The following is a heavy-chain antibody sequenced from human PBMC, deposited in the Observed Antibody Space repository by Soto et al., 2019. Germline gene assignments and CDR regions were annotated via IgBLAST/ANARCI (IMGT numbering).Heavy chain of an antibody. J-gene: IGHJ3*02. V-gene: IGHV1-18*01. CDR2: ISAYNGNT. D-gene: IGHD2-15*01. Sequence: ASVKVSCKASGYTFTSYGISWVRQAPGQGLEWMGWISAYNGNTNYAQKLQGRVTMTTDTSTSTAYMELRSLRSDDTAVYYCARDLKDFVVVVAATRGDLEGCAFDIWGQGTMVTVSS. CDR3: ARDLKDFVVVVAATRGDLEGCAFDI. CDR1: GYTFTSYG.